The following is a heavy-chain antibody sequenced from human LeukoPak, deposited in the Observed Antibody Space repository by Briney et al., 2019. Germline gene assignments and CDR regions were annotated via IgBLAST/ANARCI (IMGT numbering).Heavy chain of an antibody. Sequence: SETLSLTCVVYGASFSDYYWTWIRQPPGKGLEWIGEINRSRSTNYNPSLKSRVTLSVDTSKKQFSLNLNSVTAADTAVYYCASITFGGVLDYWGQGTLVTVSS. CDR2: INRSRST. CDR1: GASFSDYY. V-gene: IGHV4-34*01. D-gene: IGHD3-16*01. J-gene: IGHJ4*02. CDR3: ASITFGGVLDY.